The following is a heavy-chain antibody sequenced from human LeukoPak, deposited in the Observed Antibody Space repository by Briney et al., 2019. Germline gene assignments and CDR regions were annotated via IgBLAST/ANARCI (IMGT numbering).Heavy chain of an antibody. Sequence: ASVKVSCKASGYTFTGYYMHWVRQAPGQGLEWMGRINPNSGGTNYAQKFQGRVTMTRDTSVSTAYMELSGLGSDDTAIYYCARLAVAGTVFDYWGQGTLVTVSS. D-gene: IGHD6-19*01. CDR1: GYTFTGYY. CDR3: ARLAVAGTVFDY. V-gene: IGHV1-2*06. J-gene: IGHJ4*02. CDR2: INPNSGGT.